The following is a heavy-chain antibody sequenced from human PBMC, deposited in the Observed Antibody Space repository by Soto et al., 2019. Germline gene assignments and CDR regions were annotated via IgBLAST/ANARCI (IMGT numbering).Heavy chain of an antibody. Sequence: QVQLQESGPGLVKPSQTLSLICTVSGGSISSHDDYWSWIRQLPGEGLEWIGFIYHNGNTFYNPSLKXRXTXXLDTSKHQFSLKLSSVTAADTAVYYCTRGELWWDYWGQGTLVTVSS. V-gene: IGHV4-30-4*08. CDR2: IYHNGNT. CDR3: TRGELWWDY. J-gene: IGHJ4*02. CDR1: GGSISSHDDY. D-gene: IGHD2-21*01.